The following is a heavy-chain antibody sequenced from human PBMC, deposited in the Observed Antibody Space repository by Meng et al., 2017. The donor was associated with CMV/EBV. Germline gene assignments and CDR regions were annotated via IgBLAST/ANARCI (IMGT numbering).Heavy chain of an antibody. V-gene: IGHV3-23*01. CDR2: ISGSGGST. Sequence: GGSLRLSCAASGFTFSSYAMSWARQAPGKGLEWVSAISGSGGSTYYADSVKGRFTISRDNSKNTLYLQMNSLRAEDTAVYYCAKVTLGYCSSTSCYPWFDPWGQGTLVTVSS. CDR3: AKVTLGYCSSTSCYPWFDP. J-gene: IGHJ5*02. D-gene: IGHD2-2*01. CDR1: GFTFSSYA.